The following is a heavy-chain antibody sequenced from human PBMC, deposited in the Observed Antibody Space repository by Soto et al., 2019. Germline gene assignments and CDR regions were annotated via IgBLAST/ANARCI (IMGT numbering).Heavy chain of an antibody. CDR2: ISGSGGTT. Sequence: GGSLRLSCVASGFTFENYAMSWVRQAPGKGLEWVSAISGSGGTTYYSDSVKGRFTISRDNSKNTVYLQMNDLRVEDAAEYFCAKDSWALFGVNAGEHYAMDVWGQGTTVTVSS. J-gene: IGHJ6*02. D-gene: IGHD3-3*01. CDR3: AKDSWALFGVNAGEHYAMDV. V-gene: IGHV3-23*01. CDR1: GFTFENYA.